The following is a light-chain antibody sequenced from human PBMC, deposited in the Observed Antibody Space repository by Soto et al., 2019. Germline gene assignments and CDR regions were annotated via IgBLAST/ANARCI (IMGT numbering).Light chain of an antibody. Sequence: DIQMTQSPSTLSASVGDRVTITCRASQSISSWLAWYQQKPGKAPKLLIYDASSLESGVPSRFSGSGSGTEFTLNISSLQPDDFAAYYCQQYNSYLYTFGQVTKLEIK. V-gene: IGKV1-5*01. CDR3: QQYNSYLYT. CDR2: DAS. J-gene: IGKJ2*01. CDR1: QSISSW.